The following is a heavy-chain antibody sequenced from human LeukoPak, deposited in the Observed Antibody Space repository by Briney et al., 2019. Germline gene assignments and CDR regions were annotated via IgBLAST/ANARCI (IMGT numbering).Heavy chain of an antibody. CDR3: ARDSDILAGVAYDV. Sequence: GGSLRLSCAASGFTFSRDWMNWVRQAPGKGLEWVANINQDGSKKYYVDSVRGRFTISRDNAKNSLYLKMNSLRAENPAVYYCARDSDILAGVAYDVWGQGQWSSSPQ. CDR2: INQDGSKK. CDR1: GFTFSRDW. J-gene: IGHJ3*01. D-gene: IGHD3-9*01. V-gene: IGHV3-7*05.